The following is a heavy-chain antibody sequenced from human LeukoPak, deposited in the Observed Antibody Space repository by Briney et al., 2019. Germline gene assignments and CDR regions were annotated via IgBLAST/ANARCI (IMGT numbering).Heavy chain of an antibody. Sequence: GGSLRLSCAASGFTLRTYWMHWVRQAPGKGLVWVSGIRGDESKTTYADSVKGRFTISRDNAKNTLYLQMNSLRAEDTAVYYCARDTVSAFDYWVQGALVTVSS. CDR3: ARDTVSAFDY. J-gene: IGHJ4*02. CDR2: IRGDESKT. V-gene: IGHV3-74*03. D-gene: IGHD2-8*02. CDR1: GFTLRTYW.